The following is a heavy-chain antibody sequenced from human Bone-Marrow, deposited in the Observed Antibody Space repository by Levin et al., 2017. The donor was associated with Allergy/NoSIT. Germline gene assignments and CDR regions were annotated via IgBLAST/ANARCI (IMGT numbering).Heavy chain of an antibody. J-gene: IGHJ4*02. CDR2: ISYDGSNK. V-gene: IGHV3-30-3*01. Sequence: SGGSLRLSCAASGFTFSSYAMHWVRQAPGKGLEWVAVISYDGSNKYYADSVKGRFTISRDNSKNTLYLQMNSLRAEDTAVYYCSGWSFDYWGQGTLVTVSS. CDR1: GFTFSSYA. CDR3: SGWSFDY. D-gene: IGHD6-19*01.